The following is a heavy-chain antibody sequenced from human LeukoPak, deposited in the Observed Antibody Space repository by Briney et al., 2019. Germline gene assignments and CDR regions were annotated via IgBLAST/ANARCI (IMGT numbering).Heavy chain of an antibody. J-gene: IGHJ6*02. V-gene: IGHV3-53*01. CDR2: IYSGGNI. Sequence: GGSLRLSCAASGFTVSSTYMSWVRQAPGKGLEWVSVIYSGGNIYYIDSVKGRFTISRDNSKNTLYLQMNSLRAEGTAVYYCAKDIPDYGDTNYYYYYGMDVWGQGTTVTVSS. CDR1: GFTVSSTY. CDR3: AKDIPDYGDTNYYYYYGMDV. D-gene: IGHD4-17*01.